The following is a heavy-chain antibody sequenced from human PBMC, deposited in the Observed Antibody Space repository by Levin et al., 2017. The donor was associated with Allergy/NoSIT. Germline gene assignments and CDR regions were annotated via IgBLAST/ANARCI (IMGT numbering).Heavy chain of an antibody. CDR1: GFTFSDHY. V-gene: IGHV3-72*01. D-gene: IGHD1-26*01. J-gene: IGHJ4*02. CDR3: ARASGGGYSAFDY. Sequence: GGSLRLSCAVSGFTFSDHYMDWVRQAPGKGLEWVGRTRNKANSYTTEYAASVKGRFTVSRDDSQNSLYLQMNSLKSEDTAVYYCARASGGGYSAFDYWGQGTLVTVSP. CDR2: TRNKANSYTT.